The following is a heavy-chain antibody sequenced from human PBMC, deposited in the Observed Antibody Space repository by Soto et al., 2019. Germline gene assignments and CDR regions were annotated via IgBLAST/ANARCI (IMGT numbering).Heavy chain of an antibody. Sequence: PSETLSLTCAVYGGSFSGYYWSWIRQPPGKGLEWIGEINHSGSTNYNPSLKSRVTISVDTSKNQFSLKLSSVTAADTAVYYCARHWHYYDSSGYYSLRANWFDPWGQGTLVTVSS. D-gene: IGHD3-22*01. J-gene: IGHJ5*02. CDR2: INHSGST. V-gene: IGHV4-34*01. CDR1: GGSFSGYY. CDR3: ARHWHYYDSSGYYSLRANWFDP.